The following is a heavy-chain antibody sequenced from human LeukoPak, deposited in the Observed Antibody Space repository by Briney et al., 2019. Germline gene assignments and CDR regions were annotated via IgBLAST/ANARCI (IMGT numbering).Heavy chain of an antibody. Sequence: SETLSLTCTVSGGSISSSSYYWGWIRQPPGKGLEWIGSIYYSGSTYYNPSLKSRVTISVDTSKNQFSLKLSSVTAADTAVYYCARVLEDYDSSGYYHFDYWGQGTLVTVSS. CDR1: GGSISSSSYY. CDR3: ARVLEDYDSSGYYHFDY. CDR2: IYYSGST. V-gene: IGHV4-39*07. J-gene: IGHJ4*02. D-gene: IGHD3-22*01.